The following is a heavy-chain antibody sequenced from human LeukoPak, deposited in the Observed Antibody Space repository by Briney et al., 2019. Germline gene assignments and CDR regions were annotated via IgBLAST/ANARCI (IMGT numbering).Heavy chain of an antibody. CDR1: GGSVSNYY. D-gene: IGHD7-27*01. J-gene: IGHJ4*02. V-gene: IGHV4-59*02. Sequence: TETLSLTCTVSGGSVSNYYWSWIRQSPGKGLEWIGYIYYTETSYNSSLKSRVTISADTSKNQFSLKLYSVTAADTAVYYCATRKLGNDYWGQGTLVTVSS. CDR3: ATRKLGNDY. CDR2: IYYTET.